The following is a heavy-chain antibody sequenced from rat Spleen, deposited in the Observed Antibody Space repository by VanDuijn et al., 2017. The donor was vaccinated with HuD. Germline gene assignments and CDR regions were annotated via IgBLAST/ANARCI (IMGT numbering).Heavy chain of an antibody. Sequence: EVKLVESGGGLVQPGRSLKLSCAASGFNFNDNWMGWVRQAPTKGLEWVASMSPSGGNTYYRDSVQGRFIISRDNAKSTLSLQMDSLRSEDTATYYCARRHYGYTDYFDYWGQGVMVTVSS. J-gene: IGHJ2*01. D-gene: IGHD1-9*01. CDR1: GFNFNDNW. CDR2: MSPSGGNT. V-gene: IGHV5-25*01. CDR3: ARRHYGYTDYFDY.